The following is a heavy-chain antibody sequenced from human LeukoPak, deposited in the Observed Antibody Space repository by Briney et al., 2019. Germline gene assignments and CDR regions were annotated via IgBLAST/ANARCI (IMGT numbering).Heavy chain of an antibody. D-gene: IGHD6-13*01. Sequence: VGSLRLSCAASGFSFSSYWMSWVPQAPGKGLEWVANIKKDGREKYYLDSVKGRFTISRDNAKNSLYLQMNSLRAEDTAVYYCARIAYVSTWYIDFWGQGTLVTASS. J-gene: IGHJ4*02. CDR3: ARIAYVSTWYIDF. V-gene: IGHV3-7*01. CDR1: GFSFSSYW. CDR2: IKKDGREK.